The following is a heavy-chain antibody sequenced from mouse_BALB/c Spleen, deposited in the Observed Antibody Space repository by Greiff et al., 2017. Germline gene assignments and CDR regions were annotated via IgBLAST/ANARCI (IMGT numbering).Heavy chain of an antibody. CDR1: GYTFTNYW. J-gene: IGHJ4*01. CDR2: IYPGGGYT. Sequence: QVQLQQSGAELVRPGTSVKISCKASGYTFTNYWLGWVKQRPGHGLEWIGDIYPGGGYTNYNEKFKGKATLTADTSSSTAYMQLSSLTSEDSAVYFCAMSYGNNDYYDMDYWGQGTSVTVSS. V-gene: IGHV1-63*02. CDR3: AMSYGNNDYYDMDY. D-gene: IGHD2-10*02.